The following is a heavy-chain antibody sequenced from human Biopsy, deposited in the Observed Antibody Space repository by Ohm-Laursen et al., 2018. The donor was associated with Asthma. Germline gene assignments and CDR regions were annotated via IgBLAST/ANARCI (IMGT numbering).Heavy chain of an antibody. CDR3: ARTFHFWSPYHAEHYQL. Sequence: SLRLSCAASGFTFGDYLMGWVRQVPGKGLEWVANIKHDGSEKNHVDSLKGRFTISRDNAKNSLYLQMNSLRAEDTAVYYCARTFHFWSPYHAEHYQLWGQGTLVTVSS. CDR2: IKHDGSEK. J-gene: IGHJ1*01. CDR1: GFTFGDYL. D-gene: IGHD3-3*02. V-gene: IGHV3-7*01.